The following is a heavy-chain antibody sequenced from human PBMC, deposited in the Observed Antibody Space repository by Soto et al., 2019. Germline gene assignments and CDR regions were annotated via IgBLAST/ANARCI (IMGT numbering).Heavy chain of an antibody. CDR1: GGSFSGYY. V-gene: IGHV4-34*01. CDR2: INHSGST. D-gene: IGHD3-22*01. CDR3: AKDPEGSYYYDSSGSSGAFDI. J-gene: IGHJ3*02. Sequence: SETLSLTCAVYGGSFSGYYWSWIRQPPGKGLEWIGEINHSGSTNCNPSLKSRVTISVDTSKNQFSLKLSSVTAEDTAVYYCAKDPEGSYYYDSSGSSGAFDIWGQGTMVTVSS.